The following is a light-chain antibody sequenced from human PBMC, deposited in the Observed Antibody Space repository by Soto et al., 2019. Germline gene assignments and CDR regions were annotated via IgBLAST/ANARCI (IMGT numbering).Light chain of an antibody. J-gene: IGKJ1*01. CDR3: QQRSNWPPWT. Sequence: EIVLRQSPATLSLSPGERATLSFRASQSVSSYLAWYQQKPGQAPRLLIYDASNRATGIPARFSGSGSGTDFTLTISSLEPEDFAVYYCQQRSNWPPWTFGQGTKV. V-gene: IGKV3-11*01. CDR2: DAS. CDR1: QSVSSY.